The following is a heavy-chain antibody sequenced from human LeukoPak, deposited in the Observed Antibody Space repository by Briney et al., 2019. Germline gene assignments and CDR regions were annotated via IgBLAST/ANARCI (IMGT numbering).Heavy chain of an antibody. CDR2: IYYSGST. CDR3: ARGAHYYGSGSYIPYYYYYYMDV. Sequence: SETLSLTCTVSGGSISSYYWSWIRQPPGKGLEWIGYIYYSGSTNYNPSLKSRVTISVDTSKNQFSLKLSSVTAADTAVYYCARGAHYYGSGSYIPYYYYYYMDVWGKGTTVTLSS. V-gene: IGHV4-59*01. D-gene: IGHD3-10*01. CDR1: GGSISSYY. J-gene: IGHJ6*03.